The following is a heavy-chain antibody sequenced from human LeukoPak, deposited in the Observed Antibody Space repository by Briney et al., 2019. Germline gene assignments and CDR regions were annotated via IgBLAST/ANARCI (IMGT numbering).Heavy chain of an antibody. V-gene: IGHV3-23*01. J-gene: IGHJ4*02. D-gene: IGHD3-10*01. CDR2: ISGSGGST. Sequence: GGSLRLSCAASGFTFSSYAMSWVRQAPGKGLEWVSAISGSGGSTYYADSVKGRFTISRDNSKNTLYLQMNSLRAEDTAVYYCAKDEELLWFGEYRGFDYWGQGTLVTVSS. CDR1: GFTFSSYA. CDR3: AKDEELLWFGEYRGFDY.